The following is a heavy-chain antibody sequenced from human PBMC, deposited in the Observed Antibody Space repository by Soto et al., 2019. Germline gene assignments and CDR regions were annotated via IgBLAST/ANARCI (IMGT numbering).Heavy chain of an antibody. J-gene: IGHJ4*02. Sequence: EVQLVESGGGLVQPGGSLRLSCAASGFTFSSYAMNWVRQAPGKGLEWVSYISSGSGTIYYADSVKGRFTVSRDNDKNSLYLQMNSLRDEDTAVYFCAGYYNFDYWGQGTLVTVSS. V-gene: IGHV3-48*02. CDR2: ISSGSGTI. CDR1: GFTFSSYA. CDR3: AGYYNFDY. D-gene: IGHD3-22*01.